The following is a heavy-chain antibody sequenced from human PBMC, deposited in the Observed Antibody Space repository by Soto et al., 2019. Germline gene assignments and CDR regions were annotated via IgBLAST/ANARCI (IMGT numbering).Heavy chain of an antibody. D-gene: IGHD5-12*01. Sequence: QVQLQESGPGLVKPSETLSLTCTVSGGSISSYYWSWIRQPPGKGLEWIGYIYYSGSTNYNPSLKSRVTISVDTSKNQFSRKLSSVTAADTAVYYCARERDGYNIATDWGQGTLVTVSS. V-gene: IGHV4-59*01. CDR3: ARERDGYNIATD. CDR1: GGSISSYY. J-gene: IGHJ4*02. CDR2: IYYSGST.